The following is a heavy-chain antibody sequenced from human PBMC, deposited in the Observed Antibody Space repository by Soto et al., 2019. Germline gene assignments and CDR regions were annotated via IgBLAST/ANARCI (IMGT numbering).Heavy chain of an antibody. V-gene: IGHV1-58*01. CDR2: IVVGSGNT. J-gene: IGHJ5*02. CDR3: ALQRPLVVVPAHP. D-gene: IGHD2-2*01. Sequence: SVKVSCKASGFTFTSSAVQWVRQARGQRIEWIGWIVVGSGNTNYAQKFQERVTITRDMSTSTAYMELSSLRSEDTSVYYCALQRPLVVVPAHPWGQGTLVTVSS. CDR1: GFTFTSSA.